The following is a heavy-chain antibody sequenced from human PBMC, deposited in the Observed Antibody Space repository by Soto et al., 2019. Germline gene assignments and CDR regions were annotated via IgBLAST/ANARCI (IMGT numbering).Heavy chain of an antibody. J-gene: IGHJ4*02. V-gene: IGHV4-31*03. CDR3: ARGLAARRVDY. CDR2: IYYSGST. Sequence: SETLSLTCTVSGGSIRSGCYYWSWIRQHPGKGLEWIGYIYYSGSTYYNPSLKSRVTISVDTSKNQFSLKLSSVTAADTAVYYCARGLAARRVDYWGQGTLVTVSS. CDR1: GGSIRSGCYY. D-gene: IGHD6-6*01.